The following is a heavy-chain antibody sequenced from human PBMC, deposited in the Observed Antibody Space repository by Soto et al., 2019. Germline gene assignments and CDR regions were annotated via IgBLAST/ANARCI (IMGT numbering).Heavy chain of an antibody. D-gene: IGHD3-10*01. CDR2: INAGNGNT. CDR1: GYTFTSYA. V-gene: IGHV1-3*01. J-gene: IGHJ4*02. CDR3: ASEVPFYYGSGSVDY. Sequence: QVQLVQSGAEVKKPGASVKVSCKASGYTFTSYAMHWVRQAPGQRLEWMGWINAGNGNTKYSQKFQGRVTITRDTSASTAYMELSSLRSEDMAVYYCASEVPFYYGSGSVDYWGQGTLVTVSS.